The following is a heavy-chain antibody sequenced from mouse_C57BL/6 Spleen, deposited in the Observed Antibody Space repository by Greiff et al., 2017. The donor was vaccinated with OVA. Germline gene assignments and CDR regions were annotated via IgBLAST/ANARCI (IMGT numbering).Heavy chain of an antibody. CDR1: GYTFTDYE. D-gene: IGHD1-1*01. CDR3: VTTVVATWYYFDY. J-gene: IGHJ2*01. Sequence: QVQLKQSGAELVRPGASVTLSCKASGYTFTDYEMHWVKQTPVHGLEWIGAIDPETGGTAYNQKFKGKAILTADKSSSTAYMELRSLTSEDSAVYYGVTTVVATWYYFDYWGQGTTLTVSS. V-gene: IGHV1-15*01. CDR2: IDPETGGT.